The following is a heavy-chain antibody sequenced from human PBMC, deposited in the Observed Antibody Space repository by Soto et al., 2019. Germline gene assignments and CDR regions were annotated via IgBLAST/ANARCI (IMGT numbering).Heavy chain of an antibody. Sequence: QVPLVQSGVEVKKPGASVKVSCKASGYTFTTYGISWVRQAPGRGLEWVGWVSPYDGDTNYADALQGRVTMTTDTSTTTAYMELRSLRSDYTAMYYCARDHGGSYQADSFDPWGQGTLVIVSS. J-gene: IGHJ5*02. CDR3: ARDHGGSYQADSFDP. V-gene: IGHV1-18*01. CDR1: GYTFTTYG. CDR2: VSPYDGDT. D-gene: IGHD1-26*01.